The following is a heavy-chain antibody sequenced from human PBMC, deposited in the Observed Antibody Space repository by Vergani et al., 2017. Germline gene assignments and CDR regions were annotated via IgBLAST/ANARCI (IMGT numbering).Heavy chain of an antibody. Sequence: EVQLVESGGGLVQPGGSLRLSCVASGFTFGDYWMTWVRQAPGKGPQWVASIKHDGSEQYYVDSVNGRFTISRDNAKNSVSLQMSSLRVDDTAVYFCARDGTDIFVSSSDYSHLLYYWGQGILVTVSS. D-gene: IGHD3-22*01. J-gene: IGHJ4*02. CDR1: GFTFGDYW. CDR3: ARDGTDIFVSSSDYSHLLYY. CDR2: IKHDGSEQ. V-gene: IGHV3-7*01.